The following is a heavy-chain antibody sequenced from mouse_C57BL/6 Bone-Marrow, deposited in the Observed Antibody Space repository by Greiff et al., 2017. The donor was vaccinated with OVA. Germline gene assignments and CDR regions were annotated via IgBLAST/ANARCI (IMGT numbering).Heavy chain of an antibody. CDR2: LSSGGSYT. Sequence: EVKLVESGGDLVKPGGSLKLSCAASGFTFSSYGMSWVRPTPDKRLEWVATLSSGGSYTYSPDSVKGRFTISSDTATNTLYRRMSSLKSEDTAMYYCAIHPGGSNYVDFDYWGQGTTRTVSS. CDR3: AIHPGGSNYVDFDY. V-gene: IGHV5-6*01. J-gene: IGHJ2*01. D-gene: IGHD2-5*01. CDR1: GFTFSSYG.